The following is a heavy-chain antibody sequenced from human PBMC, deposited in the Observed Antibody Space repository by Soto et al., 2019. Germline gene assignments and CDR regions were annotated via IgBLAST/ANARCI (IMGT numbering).Heavy chain of an antibody. V-gene: IGHV1-18*01. CDR2: ISAYNGNT. Sequence: ASVKVSCKASGYTFTSYGISWVRQAPGQGLEWMGWISAYNGNTNYAQKLQGRVTMTTDTSTSTAYMELRSLRSDDTAVYYCARVGYCSGGSCYSRWFDPWGQGTLVTVS. D-gene: IGHD2-15*01. CDR1: GYTFTSYG. J-gene: IGHJ5*02. CDR3: ARVGYCSGGSCYSRWFDP.